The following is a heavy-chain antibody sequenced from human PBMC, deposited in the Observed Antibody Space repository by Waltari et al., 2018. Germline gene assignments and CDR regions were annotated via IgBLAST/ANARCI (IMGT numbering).Heavy chain of an antibody. CDR1: GFTFSING. CDR2: ISSDGSVT. D-gene: IGHD2-2*01. J-gene: IGHJ4*02. V-gene: IGHV3-30*18. CDR3: AKGCNFGSRCYYTDS. Sequence: QVQVVESGGGVVQPGRSLRLSCAASGFTFSINGMHWVRQAPGKGLAWVAIISSDGSVTHYADSVKGRFTVSRDNSNNMLYLQMNSLTAEDTAMYYCAKGCNFGSRCYYTDSWGQGTLVTVSS.